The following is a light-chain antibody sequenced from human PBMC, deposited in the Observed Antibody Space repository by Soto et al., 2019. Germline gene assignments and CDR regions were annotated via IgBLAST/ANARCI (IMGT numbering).Light chain of an antibody. CDR1: ALPKQY. J-gene: IGLJ2*01. Sequence: SYELTQPPSVSVSPGQTARITCSGDALPKQYAYWYQQKPGQAPVLVIYKDSERPSGIPERFSGSSSGTTVTLTISGVQAEDDADYYGQSADSSGTYDVVFGGGTKLTVL. CDR2: KDS. V-gene: IGLV3-25*03. CDR3: QSADSSGTYDVV.